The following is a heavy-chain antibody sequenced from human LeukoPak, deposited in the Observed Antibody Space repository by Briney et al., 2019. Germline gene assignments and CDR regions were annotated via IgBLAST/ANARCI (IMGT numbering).Heavy chain of an antibody. CDR2: ICYSGST. CDR1: GGSISSSNYC. J-gene: IGHJ4*02. CDR3: ARDRWDLGEISSSWGFDY. D-gene: IGHD6-13*01. Sequence: PSETLSLTCTVSGGSISSSNYCWAWIRQPPGKALEWIGSICYSGSTYYNPSLKSRLTISLDTSKSQFSLKLSSVTAADTAVYYCARDRWDLGEISSSWGFDYWGQGTLVTVSS. V-gene: IGHV4-39*07.